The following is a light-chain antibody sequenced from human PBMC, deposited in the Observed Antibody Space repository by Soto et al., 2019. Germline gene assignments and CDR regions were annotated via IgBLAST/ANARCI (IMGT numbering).Light chain of an antibody. CDR1: ALSKQF. CDR3: YSTDSSGNHRV. Sequence: SYELTQPPSVSVSPGQAARMTCSGDALSKQFTYWYRQRSGQAPVLVIYEDTRRPSGIPERLSGSRSGAVATLTISGAQVEDEADYYCYSTDSSGNHRVFGGGTKLTVL. CDR2: EDT. V-gene: IGLV3-10*01. J-gene: IGLJ2*01.